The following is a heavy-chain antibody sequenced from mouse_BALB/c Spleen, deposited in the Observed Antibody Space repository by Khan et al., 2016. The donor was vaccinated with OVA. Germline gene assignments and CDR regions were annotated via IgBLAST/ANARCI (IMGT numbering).Heavy chain of an antibody. CDR2: ISSTGTYT. V-gene: IGHV5-9*02. CDR3: TRPSYYGNPWFTY. D-gene: IGHD2-10*01. Sequence: EVELVESGGGLVKPGGSLKLSCEVSGFAFNSYDMSWVRQTPVKRLEWVATISSTGTYTYYPDSVKGRFTISRDTARNTLYLQMSSLRSEDTALYYCTRPSYYGNPWFTYWGQGTLVTVSA. J-gene: IGHJ3*01. CDR1: GFAFNSYD.